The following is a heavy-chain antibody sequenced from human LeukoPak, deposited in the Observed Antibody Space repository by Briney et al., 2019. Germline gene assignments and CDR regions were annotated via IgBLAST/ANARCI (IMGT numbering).Heavy chain of an antibody. J-gene: IGHJ3*02. V-gene: IGHV4-38-2*02. Sequence: PSETLSLTCTVSGYSISSGYYWGWIRQPPGKGLEWIGSIYHSGSTYYNPSLKSRVTISVDTSKNQFSLKLSSVTAADTAVYYCAREPIAAAGYHDAFDIWGQGTMVTVSS. CDR2: IYHSGST. CDR3: AREPIAAAGYHDAFDI. CDR1: GYSISSGYY. D-gene: IGHD6-13*01.